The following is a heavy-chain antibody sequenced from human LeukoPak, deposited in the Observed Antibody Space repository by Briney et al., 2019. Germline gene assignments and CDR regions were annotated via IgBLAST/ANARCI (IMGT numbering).Heavy chain of an antibody. Sequence: SETLSLTCTVSGGSISSYYWSRIRQPPGKGLEWIAYIYYSGSTNYNPSLKSRVTISVDTSKNQFSLKLSSVTAADTAVYYCARAGGITGTLDYWGQGTLVTVSS. CDR3: ARAGGITGTLDY. J-gene: IGHJ4*02. CDR2: IYYSGST. V-gene: IGHV4-59*01. CDR1: GGSISSYY. D-gene: IGHD1-20*01.